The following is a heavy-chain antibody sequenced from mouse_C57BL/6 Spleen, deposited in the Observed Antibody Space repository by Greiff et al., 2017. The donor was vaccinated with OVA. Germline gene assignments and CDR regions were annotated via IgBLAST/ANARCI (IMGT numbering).Heavy chain of an antibody. J-gene: IGHJ4*01. CDR3: ARAGDGYDYAMDY. CDR2: INYDGSST. Sequence: EVQRVESEGGLVQPGSSMKLSCTASGFTFSDYYMAWVRQVPEKGLEWVANINYDGSSTYYLDSLKSRFIISRDNAKNILYLQMSSLKSEDTATYYCARAGDGYDYAMDYWGQGTSVTVSS. D-gene: IGHD2-2*01. V-gene: IGHV5-16*01. CDR1: GFTFSDYY.